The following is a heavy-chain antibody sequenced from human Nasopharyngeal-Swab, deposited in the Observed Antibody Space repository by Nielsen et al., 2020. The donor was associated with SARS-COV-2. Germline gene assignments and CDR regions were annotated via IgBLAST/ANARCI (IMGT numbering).Heavy chain of an antibody. V-gene: IGHV3-15*01. D-gene: IGHD4-17*01. J-gene: IGHJ6*02. CDR1: GFTFSNAW. CDR2: IKSKTDGGTT. Sequence: GSLRLSCAASGFTFSNAWMSWVRQAPGKGLEWVGRIKSKTDGGTTDYAAPVKGRFTISRDDSKNTLYLQMNSLKTEDTAVYYCTTDPGALPTVTFYGMDVWGQGTTVTVSS. CDR3: TTDPGALPTVTFYGMDV.